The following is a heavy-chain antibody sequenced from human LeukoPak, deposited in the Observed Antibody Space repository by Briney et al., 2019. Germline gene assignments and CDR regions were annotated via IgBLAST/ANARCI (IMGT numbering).Heavy chain of an antibody. CDR2: ISGNGDYT. CDR1: GFTFSSYA. J-gene: IGHJ4*02. V-gene: IGHV3-23*01. CDR3: AKSTGKRGY. Sequence: ESGGSLRLSCAASGFTFSSYAMSWVRQAPGKGLEWVSTISGNGDYTYYADSVKGRFTISRDNSKNTLYLQMNSLRAEDTAVYYCAKSTGKRGYWGQGTLVTVSS. D-gene: IGHD1-1*01.